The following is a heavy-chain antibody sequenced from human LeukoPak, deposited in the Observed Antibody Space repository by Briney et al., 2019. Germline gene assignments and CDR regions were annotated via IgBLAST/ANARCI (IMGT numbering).Heavy chain of an antibody. CDR2: IKQDGSDK. CDR1: GFTFSNAW. CDR3: ARGRGYIDY. Sequence: GGSLRLSCAASGFTFSNAWMSWVRQAPGKWLEWVANIKQDGSDKYYVDSVKGRFTISRDNAKNSLYLQMNSLRAEDTAVYYCARGRGYIDYWGQGTLVTVSS. D-gene: IGHD5-12*01. J-gene: IGHJ4*02. V-gene: IGHV3-7*01.